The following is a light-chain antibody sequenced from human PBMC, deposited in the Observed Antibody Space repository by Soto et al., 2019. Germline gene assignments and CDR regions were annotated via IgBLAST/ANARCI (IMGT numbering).Light chain of an antibody. CDR1: SSNIGAGYD. V-gene: IGLV1-40*01. J-gene: IGLJ2*01. CDR2: GNS. CDR3: QSYDSSLSGPVV. Sequence: SVLTQPPSVSGAPGQRVTISCTGSSSNIGAGYDVHWYQQLPGTAPKLLIYGNSNRPSGVPDRFSGSKSGTSASLAITGLQAEDEADYYCQSYDSSLSGPVVFGGGTKVTVL.